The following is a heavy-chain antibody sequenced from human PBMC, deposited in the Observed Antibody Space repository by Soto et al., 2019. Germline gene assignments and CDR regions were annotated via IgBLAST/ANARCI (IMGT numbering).Heavy chain of an antibody. CDR3: ARLGTNYYYGMDV. D-gene: IGHD1-1*01. CDR2: INHSGST. V-gene: IGHV4-34*01. CDR1: GGSFSGYY. Sequence: SETLSLTCAVYGGSFSGYYWSWIRQPPGKGLEWIGEINHSGSTNYNPSLESRVTISVDTSKNQFSLKLSSVTAADTTVYYCARLGTNYYYGMDVWGQGTTVTVSS. J-gene: IGHJ6*02.